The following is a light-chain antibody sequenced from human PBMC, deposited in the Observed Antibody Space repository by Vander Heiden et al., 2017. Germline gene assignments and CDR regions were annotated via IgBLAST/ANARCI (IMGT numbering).Light chain of an antibody. CDR3: QQSYSSPWT. CDR2: AAS. CDR1: QSISTY. Sequence: DIQMTQSPSSLSASIGDRVTITCRTSQSISTYLNWYRHKPGEAPKLLIYAASSLQSGVPSRFSGSGSGTDFTLTISSLQPEDFATYYCQQSYSSPWTFGQGAKVGIK. V-gene: IGKV1-39*01. J-gene: IGKJ1*01.